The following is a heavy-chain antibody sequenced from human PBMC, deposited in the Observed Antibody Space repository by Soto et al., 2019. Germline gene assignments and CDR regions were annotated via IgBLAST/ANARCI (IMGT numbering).Heavy chain of an antibody. Sequence: ASVKVSCKASGYTFTGYYLHWVRQAPGQGLEWMGWIKPNSGVRNHAQKFQGRVTMTRDTSISTAYMELSRLRSDDTAVYYCAREILTGYYDTFDPWGQGTLVTVSS. J-gene: IGHJ5*02. CDR3: AREILTGYYDTFDP. CDR1: GYTFTGYY. V-gene: IGHV1-2*02. D-gene: IGHD3-9*01. CDR2: IKPNSGVR.